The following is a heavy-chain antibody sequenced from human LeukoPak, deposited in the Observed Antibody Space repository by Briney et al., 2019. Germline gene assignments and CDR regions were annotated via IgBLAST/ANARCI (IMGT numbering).Heavy chain of an antibody. Sequence: SETLSLTCTVSGYSMSSGYYWCWIRQPPERGLEWIGSMYHTGSTYYNPSLKSRVTISVDTSKNPFYLKLSSLTAADTAVYYCARVARHDYTYYPGGNYFDYWGQGTLVTVSS. V-gene: IGHV4-38-2*02. CDR1: GYSMSSGYY. J-gene: IGHJ4*02. CDR3: ARVARHDYTYYPGGNYFDY. CDR2: MYHTGST. D-gene: IGHD4-11*01.